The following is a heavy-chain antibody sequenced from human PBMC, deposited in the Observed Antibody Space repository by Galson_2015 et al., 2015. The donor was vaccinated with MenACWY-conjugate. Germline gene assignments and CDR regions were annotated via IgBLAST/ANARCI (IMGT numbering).Heavy chain of an antibody. CDR2: IDPSDSYT. CDR3: ARNVKYGDYVKWYFDL. J-gene: IGHJ2*01. CDR1: GYSFTNYS. D-gene: IGHD4-17*01. V-gene: IGHV5-10-1*01. Sequence: QSGAEVKKPGESLRISCKGSGYSFTNYSITWVRQMPGKGLEWMGRIDPSDSYTNYSPSFQGHVTISADKSITTAYLQWSSLKASDTAMYYCARNVKYGDYVKWYFDLWGRGTLVTVSS.